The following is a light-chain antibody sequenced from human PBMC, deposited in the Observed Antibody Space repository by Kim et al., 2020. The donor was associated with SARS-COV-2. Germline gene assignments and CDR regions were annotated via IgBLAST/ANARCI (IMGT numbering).Light chain of an antibody. J-gene: IGLJ3*02. CDR3: AAWDDSLSGWV. CDR1: SSNIGSNY. V-gene: IGLV1-47*01. Sequence: QSVLTQPPSASGTPGQRVTISCSGSSSNIGSNYVYWYQHLPGTAPKLLIYRNNQRPSGVPDRFSGSKSGTSASLAISGLRSEDEADYYCAAWDDSLSGWVCGGGTQLTVL. CDR2: RNN.